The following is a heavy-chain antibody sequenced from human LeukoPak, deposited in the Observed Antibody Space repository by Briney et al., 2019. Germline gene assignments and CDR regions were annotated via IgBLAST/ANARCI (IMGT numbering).Heavy chain of an antibody. CDR1: GYTFTGYY. D-gene: IGHD3-3*01. V-gene: IGHV1-2*02. CDR3: AVGASITILSYYFDY. CDR2: INPNSGGT. J-gene: IGHJ4*02. Sequence: ASVKVSCKASGYTFTGYYMHWVRQAPGQGLEWMGWINPNSGGTNYAQKFQGRVTMTRDTSISTAYMELSRLRSDDTAVYYCAVGASITILSYYFDYWGQGTLVTVSS.